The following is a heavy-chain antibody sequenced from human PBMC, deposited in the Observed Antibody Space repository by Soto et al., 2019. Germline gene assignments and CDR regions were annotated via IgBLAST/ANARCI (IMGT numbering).Heavy chain of an antibody. D-gene: IGHD3-10*01. CDR2: ISGSGGST. CDR1: GLTFSSYA. CDR3: AQVPSWFGNYFDY. V-gene: IGHV3-23*01. Sequence: EVQLLESGGGLVQPGGSLRLSCAASGLTFSSYAMSWVRQAPGKGLEWVSTISGSGGSTSYADSVKGRFTISRDNSKNTLYLQMNSLRAEDTAVYYCAQVPSWFGNYFDYWGQGTLVTVSS. J-gene: IGHJ4*02.